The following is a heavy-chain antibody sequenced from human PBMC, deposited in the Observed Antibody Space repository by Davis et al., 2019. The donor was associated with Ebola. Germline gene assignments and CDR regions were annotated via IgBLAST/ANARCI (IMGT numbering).Heavy chain of an antibody. CDR1: GYTFPSYG. V-gene: IGHV1-18*04. D-gene: IGHD3-9*01. CDR3: ARAPNYDVLTGTSSYYFDY. Sequence: ASVKVSCKSSGYTFPSYGLVWVRLAPGQGLEWMGWISGFNTNTNFAQKFQGRVTVSKDTSTNTAYIDLRSLTSDDTAIYYCARAPNYDVLTGTSSYYFDYWGQGTLVTVSS. J-gene: IGHJ4*02. CDR2: ISGFNTNT.